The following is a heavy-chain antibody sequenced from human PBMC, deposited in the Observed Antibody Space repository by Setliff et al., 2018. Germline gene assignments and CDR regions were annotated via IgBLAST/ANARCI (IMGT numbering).Heavy chain of an antibody. Sequence: ASETLSLTCTVSGGSISSYYWIWIRQPPGNGLEWLGYIYTSGRTNYNPSLKSRVSISLDTSKSKFSLRLSSLTAAYTAVYYCARHRRDSSGWATYYYYYMDGWGKGTTVTVSS. CDR2: IYTSGRT. D-gene: IGHD3-22*01. J-gene: IGHJ6*03. CDR1: GGSISSYY. V-gene: IGHV4-59*08. CDR3: ARHRRDSSGWATYYYYYMDG.